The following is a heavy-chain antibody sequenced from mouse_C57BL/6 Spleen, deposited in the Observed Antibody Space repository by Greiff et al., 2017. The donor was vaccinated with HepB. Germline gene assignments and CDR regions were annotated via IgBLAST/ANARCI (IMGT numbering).Heavy chain of an antibody. CDR1: GYTFTEYT. D-gene: IGHD2-4*01. CDR2: FYPGSGSI. Sequence: VQLQQSGAELVKPGASVKLSCKASGYTFTEYTIHWVKQRSGQGLEWIGWFYPGSGSIKYNEKFKDKATLTADKSSSTVYRELSRLTSEDSAVYFCARHEEDYDYDVGYFDVWGTGTTVTVSS. J-gene: IGHJ1*03. CDR3: ARHEEDYDYDVGYFDV. V-gene: IGHV1-62-2*01.